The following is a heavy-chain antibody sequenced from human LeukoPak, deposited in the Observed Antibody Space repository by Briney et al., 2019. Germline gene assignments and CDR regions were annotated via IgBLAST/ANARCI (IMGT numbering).Heavy chain of an antibody. D-gene: IGHD3-9*01. Sequence: SVKVSCKASGGTVSSYVISWVRQAPGQGLEWMGGVLPIFGTAIYAQKWQGRVTITADESTSTAYMELKSLRSEDTAIYYCARAEDQGRYFDWLPGFAPWGQGTLVTVSS. V-gene: IGHV1-69*01. J-gene: IGHJ5*02. CDR2: VLPIFGTA. CDR1: GGTVSSYV. CDR3: ARAEDQGRYFDWLPGFAP.